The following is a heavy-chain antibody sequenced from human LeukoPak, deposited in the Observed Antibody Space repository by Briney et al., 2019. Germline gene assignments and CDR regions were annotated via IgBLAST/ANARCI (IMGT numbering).Heavy chain of an antibody. Sequence: SETLSLTCTVSGGSISSSSYYWGWIRQPPGKGLEWIGSIYYSGSTYYNPSLKSRVTISVDTSKNQFSLKLSSVTAADTAVYYCARHDYDILTGYYVYYFDYWGQGTLVTVSS. CDR3: ARHDYDILTGYYVYYFDY. CDR2: IYYSGST. V-gene: IGHV4-39*01. CDR1: GGSISSSSYY. J-gene: IGHJ4*02. D-gene: IGHD3-9*01.